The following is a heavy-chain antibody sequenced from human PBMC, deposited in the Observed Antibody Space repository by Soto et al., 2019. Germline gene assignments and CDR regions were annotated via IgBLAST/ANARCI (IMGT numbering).Heavy chain of an antibody. V-gene: IGHV4-59*01. CDR2: IYYSGST. Sequence: SETLSLTCPVSGGSISSYYWSWIRQPPGKGLEWIGYIYYSGSTNYNPSLKSRVTISVDTSKNQFSLKLSSVTAADTAVYYCARLNYDFWSGYYMGFWFDPWGQGTLVTVSS. J-gene: IGHJ5*02. CDR3: ARLNYDFWSGYYMGFWFDP. D-gene: IGHD3-3*01. CDR1: GGSISSYY.